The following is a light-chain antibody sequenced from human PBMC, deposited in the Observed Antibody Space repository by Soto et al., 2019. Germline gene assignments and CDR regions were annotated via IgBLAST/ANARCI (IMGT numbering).Light chain of an antibody. V-gene: IGLV1-40*01. J-gene: IGLJ1*01. CDR1: SSNIVAGYD. Sequence: QSVLTQPPSVSGAPGQRVTISCTGSSSNIVAGYDVHWYQQLPGTAPKLLIYGNSNRPSGVPDRFSGSKSGTSASLAITGLQAEDDADYYCQSYDSSLSVLYVFGTGTKVTVL. CDR2: GNS. CDR3: QSYDSSLSVLYV.